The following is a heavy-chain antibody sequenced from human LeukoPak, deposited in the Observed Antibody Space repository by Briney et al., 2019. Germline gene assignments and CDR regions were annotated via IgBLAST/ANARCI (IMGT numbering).Heavy chain of an antibody. CDR3: ASGHYCSSTSCSFDY. V-gene: IGHV1-2*02. CDR2: INPNSGGT. D-gene: IGHD2-2*01. J-gene: IGHJ4*02. Sequence: GASVKVSCKASGYTFTGYYMHWVRQAPGQGLEWMGWINPNSGGTNYAQKFQGRVTMTRDTSISTAYMELSRLRSDDTAVYYCASGHYCSSTSCSFDYWGQGTLVTVSS. CDR1: GYTFTGYY.